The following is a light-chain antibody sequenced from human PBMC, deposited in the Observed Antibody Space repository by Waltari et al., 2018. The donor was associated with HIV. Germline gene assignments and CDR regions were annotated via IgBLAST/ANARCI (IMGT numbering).Light chain of an antibody. V-gene: IGKV3-11*01. CDR3: QQRSNWLT. CDR2: DAS. Sequence: EIVLTQSPATLSLSPGGSATLSCRARQTVGNHVAWYQHKRGQAPRLLIYDASNRATGLPARFSGSGSGTEFTLTSSSLEPEDCADYYCQQRSNWLTFGGGTKVEIK. CDR1: QTVGNH. J-gene: IGKJ4*01.